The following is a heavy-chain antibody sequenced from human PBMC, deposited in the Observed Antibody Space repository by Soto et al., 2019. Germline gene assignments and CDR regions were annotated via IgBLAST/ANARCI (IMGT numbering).Heavy chain of an antibody. Sequence: PGGSLRLSCVASGFSLANYPMNWVRQPPGKGLEWIADSSHRGDSIYYADSVKGRFTISRDNARNSLSLHMSSLRDEDSALYYCAKGAHSNVGWPYYFESWGQGVPVTGSS. D-gene: IGHD6-19*01. J-gene: IGHJ4*02. CDR1: GFSLANYP. CDR2: SSHRGDSI. V-gene: IGHV3-48*02. CDR3: AKGAHSNVGWPYYFES.